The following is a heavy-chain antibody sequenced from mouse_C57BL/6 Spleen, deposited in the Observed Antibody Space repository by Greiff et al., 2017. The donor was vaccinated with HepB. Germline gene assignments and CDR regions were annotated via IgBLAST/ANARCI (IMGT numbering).Heavy chain of an antibody. J-gene: IGHJ1*03. CDR3: AMGYYGSSGGYFDV. Sequence: QVQLQQPGAELVKPGASVKVSCKASGYTFTSYWMHWVKQRPGQGLEWIGRIHPSDSDTNYNQKFKGKATLTVDKSSSTAYMQLSSLTSEDSAVYYCAMGYYGSSGGYFDVWGTGTTVTVSS. D-gene: IGHD1-1*01. CDR1: GYTFTSYW. CDR2: IHPSDSDT. V-gene: IGHV1-74*01.